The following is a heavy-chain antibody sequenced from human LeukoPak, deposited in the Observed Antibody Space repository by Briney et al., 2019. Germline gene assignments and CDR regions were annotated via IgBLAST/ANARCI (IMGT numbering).Heavy chain of an antibody. V-gene: IGHV4-39*01. D-gene: IGHD1-26*01. CDR1: GGSVSSSRYY. Sequence: SETLSLTCTVSGGSVSSSRYYWGWMRQPPGGGLEWIGSIYYSGGTYYNPSLKSRVTISVDTSKNQFTLKVSSVTAADKAVYHCAPGSTGGSRGSWFDPWGQGTLVTVSS. J-gene: IGHJ5*02. CDR3: APGSTGGSRGSWFDP. CDR2: IYYSGGT.